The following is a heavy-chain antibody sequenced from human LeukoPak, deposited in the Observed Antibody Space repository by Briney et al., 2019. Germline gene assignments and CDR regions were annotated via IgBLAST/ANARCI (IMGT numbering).Heavy chain of an antibody. CDR1: GFTFSSYW. J-gene: IGHJ4*02. Sequence: GGSLRLSCAASGFTFSSYWMSWVRQAPGKGLEWVANIKQDGSDKYYVDSVKGRFTISRDNAQNSPYLQMNSLRAEDTAVYYCARGEWESQLLMPFDYWGQGTLVTVSS. CDR2: IKQDGSDK. D-gene: IGHD1-26*01. V-gene: IGHV3-7*01. CDR3: ARGEWESQLLMPFDY.